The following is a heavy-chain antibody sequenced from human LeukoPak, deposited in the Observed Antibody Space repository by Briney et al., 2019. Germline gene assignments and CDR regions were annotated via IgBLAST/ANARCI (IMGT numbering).Heavy chain of an antibody. CDR3: ARVTGTIFGPPGMVDY. CDR2: IYYSGST. Sequence: ASETLSLTCTVSGGSISSSSYYWGWIRQPPGKGLEWIGSIYYSGSTYYNPSLKSRVTISVDTSKNQFSLKLSSVTAADTAVYYCARVTGTIFGPPGMVDYWGQGTLVTVSS. J-gene: IGHJ4*02. CDR1: GGSISSSSYY. D-gene: IGHD3-3*01. V-gene: IGHV4-39*07.